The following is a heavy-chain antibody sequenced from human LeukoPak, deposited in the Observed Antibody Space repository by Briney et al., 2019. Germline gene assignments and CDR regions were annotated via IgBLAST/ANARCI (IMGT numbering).Heavy chain of an antibody. J-gene: IGHJ3*02. Sequence: PSETLSLTCTVSGGSISSYYWSWIRQPPGKGLEWIGYIYYSGSTNYNPSLKSRVTISVDTSKTQFSLKLSSVTAADTAVYYCATSTTGTSYAFDIWGQGTMVTVSS. CDR3: ATSTTGTSYAFDI. CDR2: IYYSGST. V-gene: IGHV4-59*01. D-gene: IGHD1-1*01. CDR1: GGSISSYY.